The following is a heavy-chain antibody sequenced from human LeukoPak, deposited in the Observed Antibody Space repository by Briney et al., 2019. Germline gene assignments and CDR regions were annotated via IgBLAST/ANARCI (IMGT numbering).Heavy chain of an antibody. CDR3: ARMSTGYYDDY. V-gene: IGHV3-48*01. Sequence: GGSLRLSCVASGFTFSTFGMIWVRQAPGKGLEWVSYVSSSSTTIYYSDSVKGRFTIFRDDAKSSLYLQMNSLRAEDTALYYCARMSTGYYDDYWGQGTLVAVSS. CDR1: GFTFSTFG. J-gene: IGHJ4*02. CDR2: VSSSSTTI. D-gene: IGHD3-9*01.